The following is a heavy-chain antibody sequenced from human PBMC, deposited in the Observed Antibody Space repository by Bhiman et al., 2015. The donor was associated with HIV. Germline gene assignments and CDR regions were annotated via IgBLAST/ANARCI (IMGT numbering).Heavy chain of an antibody. D-gene: IGHD3-3*01. J-gene: IGHJ4*02. CDR2: IKQDGSEK. V-gene: IGHV3-7*01. Sequence: EVQLVESGGGLVQPGGSLRLSCAASGFTFSIYWMSWVRQAPGKGLEWVANIKQDGSEKYYVDSVKGRFTISRDNAKNSLYLQMNSLRAEDTAVYYCAREETPYYNWSGYYTGGWWVDYWGQGTLVTVSS. CDR1: GFTFSIYW. CDR3: AREETPYYNWSGYYTGGWWVDY.